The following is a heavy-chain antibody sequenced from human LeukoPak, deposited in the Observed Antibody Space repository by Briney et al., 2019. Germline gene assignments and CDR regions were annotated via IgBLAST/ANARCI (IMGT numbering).Heavy chain of an antibody. CDR2: ISAYNGNT. CDR3: ARDPGDVDSSDLYAPYVQH. CDR1: GYTFTSYG. J-gene: IGHJ1*01. D-gene: IGHD3-22*01. Sequence: ASVKVSCKASGYTFTSYGISWVRQAPGQGLEWMGWISAYNGNTNYAQKLQGRVTMTTDTSTSTAYMELRSLRSDDTAVYYCARDPGDVDSSDLYAPYVQHWGQGTLVTVSS. V-gene: IGHV1-18*01.